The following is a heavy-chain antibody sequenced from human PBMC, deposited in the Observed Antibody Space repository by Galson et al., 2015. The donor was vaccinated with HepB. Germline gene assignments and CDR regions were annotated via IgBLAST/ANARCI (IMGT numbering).Heavy chain of an antibody. CDR2: IGTKADSYPT. J-gene: IGHJ4*02. CDR1: GFTFSGSA. CDR3: IRMGNIAGYSSS. Sequence: SLRLSCATSGFTFSGSAIHWVRQASGGGLEWVGRIGTKADSYPTAYTASVKGRFTISRDDSRNTAYLQMNRLKTEDTAVYYCIRMGNIAGYSSSWGQGTLVTVS. V-gene: IGHV3-73*01. D-gene: IGHD6-13*01.